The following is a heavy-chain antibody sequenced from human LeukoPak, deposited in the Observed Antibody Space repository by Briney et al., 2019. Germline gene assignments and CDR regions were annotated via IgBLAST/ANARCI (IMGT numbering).Heavy chain of an antibody. V-gene: IGHV3-23*01. Sequence: GGSLRLSCAASGFTFSSYAMTWVRQAPGKGLEWVSHVSGSGGSTYYADSVKGRFTISRDNSKNTLHLQMNSLRAEDTAVYYCAKDSSSWRHFDYWSQGTLVTVSS. CDR1: GFTFSSYA. CDR2: VSGSGGST. J-gene: IGHJ4*02. D-gene: IGHD6-13*01. CDR3: AKDSSSWRHFDY.